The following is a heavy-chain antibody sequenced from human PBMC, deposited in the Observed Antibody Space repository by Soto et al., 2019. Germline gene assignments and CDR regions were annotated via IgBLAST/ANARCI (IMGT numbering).Heavy chain of an antibody. CDR3: VRDRPHSWFDT. V-gene: IGHV3-74*01. CDR2: IETDGSRT. Sequence: EVQLVESGGGLVQPGGSLRLSCAASGFTFSTYWMHWVRQAPGKGPVWVSRIETDGSRTTYADSVKGRFTISRDNAKNMMYLQMNSLRVEDTAVYYCVRDRPHSWFDTWGQGTLVTVSS. J-gene: IGHJ5*02. CDR1: GFTFSTYW. D-gene: IGHD6-6*01.